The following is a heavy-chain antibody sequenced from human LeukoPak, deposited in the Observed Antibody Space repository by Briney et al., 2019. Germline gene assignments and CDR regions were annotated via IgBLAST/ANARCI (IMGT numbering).Heavy chain of an antibody. Sequence: ASVKVSCKASEYTFTGYYMHWVRQAPGQGLEWMGRINPNSGGTNYAQKFQGRVTMTRDTSISTAYMELSRLRSDDTAVYYCARVPSSGKTWSRDYWGQGTLVTVSS. V-gene: IGHV1-2*06. CDR1: EYTFTGYY. D-gene: IGHD6-19*01. J-gene: IGHJ4*02. CDR2: INPNSGGT. CDR3: ARVPSSGKTWSRDY.